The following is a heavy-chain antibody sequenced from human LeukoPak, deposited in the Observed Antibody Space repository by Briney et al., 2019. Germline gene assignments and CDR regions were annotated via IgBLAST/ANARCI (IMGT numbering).Heavy chain of an antibody. CDR3: ARQSNYYGSGSYYNEGANDY. CDR1: GYRFTTDY. CDR2: IYPGDSDT. Sequence: GESLKISCKASGYRFTTDYIGWVRQMPGKGLEWMGIIYPGDSDTRYSPSFQGQVTLTVDKSISTAYLQWSSLKASDTAMYYCARQSNYYGSGSYYNEGANDYWGQGTLVTVSS. V-gene: IGHV5-51*01. D-gene: IGHD3-10*01. J-gene: IGHJ4*02.